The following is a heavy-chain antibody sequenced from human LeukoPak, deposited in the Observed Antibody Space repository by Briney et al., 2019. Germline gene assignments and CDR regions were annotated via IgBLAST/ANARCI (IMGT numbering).Heavy chain of an antibody. CDR2: ISYDGSNK. V-gene: IGHV3-30-3*01. CDR3: ARERSYDSSGYRD. CDR1: GFTFSSYA. Sequence: GGSLRLSCAASGFTFSSYAMHWVRQAPGKGLEWVALISYDGSNKYYADSVKGRFTISRDNSKNTLYLQMNSLRAEDTAVYYCARERSYDSSGYRDWGQGTLVIVSS. J-gene: IGHJ4*02. D-gene: IGHD3-22*01.